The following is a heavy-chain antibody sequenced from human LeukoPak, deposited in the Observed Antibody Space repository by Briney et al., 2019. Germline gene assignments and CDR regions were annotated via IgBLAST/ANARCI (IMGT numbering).Heavy chain of an antibody. V-gene: IGHV3-30-3*01. CDR2: ISYDGSNK. Sequence: GGSLRLSCAASGFTFSSYAMHWVRQAPGKGLEWVAVISYDGSNKYYADSVKGRFTISRDNSKNTLYLQMNSLRAEDTAVYYCXXXSDYXXXGXLVTVS. CDR3: XXXSDY. CDR1: GFTFSSYA. J-gene: IGHJ4*02.